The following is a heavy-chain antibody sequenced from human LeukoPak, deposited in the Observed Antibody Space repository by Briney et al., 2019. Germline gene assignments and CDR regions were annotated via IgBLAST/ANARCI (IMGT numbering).Heavy chain of an antibody. CDR2: ISSSSSYI. Sequence: GGSLRLSCAASGFTFSSYSMNWVRQAPGKGLEWLSSISSSSSYIYYADSVKGRFTISRDNAKNSLYLQMNSLRAEDTAVYYCARDSGYSSSWSDYWGQGTLVTVSS. J-gene: IGHJ4*02. V-gene: IGHV3-21*01. CDR1: GFTFSSYS. CDR3: ARDSGYSSSWSDY. D-gene: IGHD6-13*01.